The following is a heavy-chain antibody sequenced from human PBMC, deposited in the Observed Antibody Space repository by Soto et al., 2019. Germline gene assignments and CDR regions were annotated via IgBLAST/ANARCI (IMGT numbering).Heavy chain of an antibody. CDR3: AREGEMPYYYYGLDV. CDR1: GYTFTTYG. V-gene: IGHV1-18*01. Sequence: QVQLVQSGAEVRKPGASVKVSCKASGYTFTTYGISWVRQAPGQGLEWMGWISGYNGHTKYAQKFQGRVTRATDTSTSTVYMDLRSLSSDDTAVYYCAREGEMPYYYYGLDVWGQGTTVTVSS. CDR2: ISGYNGHT. J-gene: IGHJ6*02. D-gene: IGHD3-16*01.